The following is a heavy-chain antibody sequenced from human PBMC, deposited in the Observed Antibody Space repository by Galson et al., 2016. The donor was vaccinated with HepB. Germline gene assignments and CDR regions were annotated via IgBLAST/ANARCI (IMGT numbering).Heavy chain of an antibody. D-gene: IGHD2-21*01. J-gene: IGHJ6*02. CDR1: GLNFSNYG. V-gene: IGHV3-33*01. CDR2: IWHDASSK. Sequence: SLRLSCAASGLNFSNYGMHWVRQAPGKGLEWVAVIWHDASSKYYADSVKGRFTISRDNIKNTLYLQMNSLRAEDTAVYYCARDLGIVVVITTLMNGMDVWGQGTTVTVSS. CDR3: ARDLGIVVVITTLMNGMDV.